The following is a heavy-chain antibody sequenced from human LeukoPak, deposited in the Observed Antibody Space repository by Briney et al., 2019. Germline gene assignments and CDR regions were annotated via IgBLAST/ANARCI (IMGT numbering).Heavy chain of an antibody. D-gene: IGHD1-26*01. V-gene: IGHV4-38-2*02. J-gene: IGHJ4*02. Sequence: MSSETLSLTCTVSGYSISSGFYWGWIRQPPGKGLDWIGSIHYSKITFYNPSLKSRVTMSLDTSKNRFSLNLNSVTAADTAVYYCARAVGTTTGLFDYWGQGALVTVSS. CDR2: IHYSKIT. CDR1: GYSISSGFY. CDR3: ARAVGTTTGLFDY.